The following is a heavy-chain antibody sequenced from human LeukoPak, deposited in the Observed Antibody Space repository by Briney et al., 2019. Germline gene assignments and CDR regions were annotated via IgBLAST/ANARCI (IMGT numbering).Heavy chain of an antibody. Sequence: GGSLRLSCAASGFTFSSYAMHWVRQAPGKGLEWVALISYDGTSKYYADSMKGRFTISRDNSKNTLYLQMNSLRAEDTAVYYCARPDIALEPAAMRLVQHWGQGTLVTVSS. CDR2: ISYDGTSK. V-gene: IGHV3-30-3*01. D-gene: IGHD2-2*01. CDR1: GFTFSSYA. J-gene: IGHJ1*01. CDR3: ARPDIALEPAAMRLVQH.